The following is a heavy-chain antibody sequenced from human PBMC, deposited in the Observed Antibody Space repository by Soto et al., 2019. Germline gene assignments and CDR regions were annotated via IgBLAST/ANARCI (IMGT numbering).Heavy chain of an antibody. D-gene: IGHD3-10*01. V-gene: IGHV4-34*01. CDR3: ARGVGSGRDYGLDV. CDR2: IDQTGRT. Sequence: QVQLQQWGAGLLKPSETLSLTCAVSGESFSDYFWSWIRQPPGKGLEWIGEIDQTGRTNYNPSLKSRVIMSVDTSKNQFSLNLSSVTAAYTAMYYCARGVGSGRDYGLDVWGQGTTVTVS. J-gene: IGHJ6*02. CDR1: GESFSDYF.